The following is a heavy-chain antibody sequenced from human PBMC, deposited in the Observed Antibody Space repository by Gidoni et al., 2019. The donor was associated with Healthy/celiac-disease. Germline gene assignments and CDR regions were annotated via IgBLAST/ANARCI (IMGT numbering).Heavy chain of an antibody. CDR2: ISSSGSTI. D-gene: IGHD3-22*01. CDR1: GFTFSSYS. J-gene: IGHJ4*02. V-gene: IGHV3-21*01. CDR3: ARDSSGYYGFDY. Sequence: EVQLVESGGGLVKPGGSLRLSCAASGFTFSSYSMNWVRQAPGKGLEWVSSISSSGSTIYYADSVKGRFTISRDNAKNSLYLQMNSLRAEDTAVYYCARDSSGYYGFDYWGQGTLVTVSS.